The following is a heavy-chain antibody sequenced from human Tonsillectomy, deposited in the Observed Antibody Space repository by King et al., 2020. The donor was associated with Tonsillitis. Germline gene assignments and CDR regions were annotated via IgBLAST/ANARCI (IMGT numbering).Heavy chain of an antibody. CDR1: GGSISSSSYS. Sequence: LQLQEFGSGLVKPSQTLSLTCAVSGGSISSSSYSWSWIRQPPGKGLEWIGYIYHSGSTYYNPSLKSRVTISVDRSKNQFSLKLSSVTAADTAIYYCARAISSSFTYGMDVWGQGTTVTVS. CDR2: IYHSGST. V-gene: IGHV4-30-2*01. CDR3: ARAISSSFTYGMDV. D-gene: IGHD6-6*01. J-gene: IGHJ6*02.